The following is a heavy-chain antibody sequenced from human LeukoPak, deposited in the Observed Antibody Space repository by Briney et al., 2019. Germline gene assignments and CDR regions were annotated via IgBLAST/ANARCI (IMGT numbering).Heavy chain of an antibody. V-gene: IGHV3-21*01. CDR2: ISSSSSYI. J-gene: IGHJ6*03. D-gene: IGHD2-2*01. CDR3: ARDGTIVVPAAMNYMDV. Sequence: PGGSLRLSCAAPGFTFSSYSMNWVRQAPGKGLEWVSSISSSSSYIYYADSVKGRFTISRDNAKNSLYLQMNSLRAEDTAVYYCARDGTIVVPAAMNYMDVWGKGTTVTVSS. CDR1: GFTFSSYS.